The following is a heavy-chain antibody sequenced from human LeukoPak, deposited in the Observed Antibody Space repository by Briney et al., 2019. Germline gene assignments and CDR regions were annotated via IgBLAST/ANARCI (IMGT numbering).Heavy chain of an antibody. Sequence: GGSLRLSFAASGFTFSSYWMSWVRQAPGKGLEWVANIKQDGSEKYYVDSVKGRITISRDNAKNSLSLQMNSLRAEDTAVYYCARDPGSTWFDYWGQGTLVTVFS. CDR1: GFTFSSYW. CDR3: ARDPGSTWFDY. D-gene: IGHD3-10*01. CDR2: IKQDGSEK. V-gene: IGHV3-7*01. J-gene: IGHJ4*02.